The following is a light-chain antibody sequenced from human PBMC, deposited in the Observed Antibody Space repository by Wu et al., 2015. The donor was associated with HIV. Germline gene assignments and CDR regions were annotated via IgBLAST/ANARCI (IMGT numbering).Light chain of an antibody. J-gene: IGKJ1*01. V-gene: IGKV3-20*01. CDR2: GAS. CDR3: QQYGGSPPT. CDR1: QSVSSRS. Sequence: ETVLTQSPDILSLSPGERATLSCRASQSVSSRSVAWYQQKPGQAPRLLIYGASSRATGIPDRFSGSGSGTDFTLTISRLEPEDLAVFYXQQYGGSPPTFGQGTKVEIK.